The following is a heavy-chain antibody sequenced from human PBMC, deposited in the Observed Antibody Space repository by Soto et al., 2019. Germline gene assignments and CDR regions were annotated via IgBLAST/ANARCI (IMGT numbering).Heavy chain of an antibody. V-gene: IGHV3-21*01. CDR2: ISADSRSI. D-gene: IGHD1-26*01. J-gene: IGHJ3*02. CDR1: GFTFSHYP. CDR3: ARDPYLGIVGATDAFDI. Sequence: KPGGSLRLSCAASGFTFSHYPMKWVRQAPGQGLEWVSSISADSRSIYYGDSVEGRFTISRDNAKNSLYLEMNSLKAEDTAIYYCARDPYLGIVGATDAFDIWGQGTLVTVSS.